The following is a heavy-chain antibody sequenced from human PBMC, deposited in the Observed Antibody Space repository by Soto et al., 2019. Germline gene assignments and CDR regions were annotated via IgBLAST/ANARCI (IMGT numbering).Heavy chain of an antibody. D-gene: IGHD2-2*02. CDR1: GYIFTSYW. J-gene: IGHJ4*02. CDR3: ARQGYCSSTSCYTVDY. CDR2: IYPGDSNT. Sequence: PGESLKLCCGGSGYIFTSYWIGWVRQMPGKGLEWMGIIYPGDSNTRYSPSFQGQVTISADKSIWTAYLQWSSLKASDTAMYYCARQGYCSSTSCYTVDYWGQGTLVTVSS. V-gene: IGHV5-51*01.